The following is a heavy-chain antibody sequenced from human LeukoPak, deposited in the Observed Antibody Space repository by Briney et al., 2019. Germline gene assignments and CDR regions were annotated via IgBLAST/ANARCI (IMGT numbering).Heavy chain of an antibody. CDR1: GYTLTELS. D-gene: IGHD6-6*01. Sequence: SCKVSGYTLTELSMHWVRQAPGKGLEWVAVISYDGSNKYYADSVKGRFTISRDNSKNTLYLQMNSLRAEDTAVYYCASHANFKYSSSSGFDYWGQGTLVTVSS. CDR2: ISYDGSNK. CDR3: ASHANFKYSSSSGFDY. V-gene: IGHV3-30*04. J-gene: IGHJ4*02.